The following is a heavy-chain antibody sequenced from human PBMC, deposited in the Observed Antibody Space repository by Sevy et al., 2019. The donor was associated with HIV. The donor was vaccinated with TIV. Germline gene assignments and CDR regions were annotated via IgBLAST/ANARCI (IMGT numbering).Heavy chain of an antibody. CDR1: GFTFSSYW. J-gene: IGHJ6*02. CDR3: ARVLYYDFWSGYLDGMDV. D-gene: IGHD3-3*01. V-gene: IGHV3-7*03. Sequence: GSLRLSCAASGFTFSSYWMSWVRQAPGKGLEWVANIKQDGSEKYYVDSVKGRFTISRDNAKNSLYLQMNSLRAEDTAVYYCARVLYYDFWSGYLDGMDVWGQGTTVTVSS. CDR2: IKQDGSEK.